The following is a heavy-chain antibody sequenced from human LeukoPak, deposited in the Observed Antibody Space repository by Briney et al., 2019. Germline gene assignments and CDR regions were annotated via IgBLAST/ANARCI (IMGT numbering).Heavy chain of an antibody. CDR1: GFTFSSCA. Sequence: GGSLRLSCAASGFTFSSCAMHWVRQAPGKGLEWVAVISYDGSNKYYADSVKGRFTISRDNSKNTLYLQMNSLRAEDTAVYYCARDRGQGYFDYWGQGTLVTVSS. CDR3: ARDRGQGYFDY. D-gene: IGHD5-12*01. J-gene: IGHJ4*02. CDR2: ISYDGSNK. V-gene: IGHV3-30-3*01.